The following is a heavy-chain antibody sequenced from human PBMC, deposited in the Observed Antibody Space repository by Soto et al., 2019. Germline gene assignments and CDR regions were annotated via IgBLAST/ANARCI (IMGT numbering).Heavy chain of an antibody. Sequence: QVQLVQSGAEVKKPGSSVKVSCKASGGTFSSYTISWVRQAPGQGLEWMGRIIPILGIANYAQKFQGRVTXXAXKXXSTAYMELSSLRSEDTAVYYCARESRLSGSYPTDYWGQGTLVTVSS. CDR2: IIPILGIA. CDR3: ARESRLSGSYPTDY. D-gene: IGHD1-26*01. CDR1: GGTFSSYT. J-gene: IGHJ4*02. V-gene: IGHV1-69*08.